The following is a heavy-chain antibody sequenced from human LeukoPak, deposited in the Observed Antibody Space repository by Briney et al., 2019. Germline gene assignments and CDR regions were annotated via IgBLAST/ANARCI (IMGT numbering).Heavy chain of an antibody. D-gene: IGHD4/OR15-4a*01. CDR2: ISAYSGKT. V-gene: IGHV1-18*01. J-gene: IGHJ3*02. Sequence: ASVKVSCKASGYTFTSYGISWVRQAPGQGLEWMGWISAYSGKTNYAQKLQGRVTITTDTSTSTAYMELRSLSSHDPDVYYRARDRKLNYGGHPESAFVIWGQGTMVTVSS. CDR3: ARDRKLNYGGHPESAFVI. CDR1: GYTFTSYG.